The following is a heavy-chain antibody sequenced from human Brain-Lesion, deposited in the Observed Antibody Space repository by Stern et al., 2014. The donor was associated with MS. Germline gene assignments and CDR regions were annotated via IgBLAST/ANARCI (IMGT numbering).Heavy chain of an antibody. CDR2: IFNSGST. CDR3: ARGRVVPGFQYYATDV. Sequence: QVQLVESGPGLVKPSQTLSLSCTVSGGSISSGGYYWSWIRQPAGKGLEWIGRIFNSGSTSSNPSLKSRGTISINTSKNQFSLRLNPMTAADTAVYYCARGRVVPGFQYYATDVWGQGTTVIVSS. CDR1: GGSISSGGYY. V-gene: IGHV4-61*02. D-gene: IGHD2-2*01. J-gene: IGHJ6*02.